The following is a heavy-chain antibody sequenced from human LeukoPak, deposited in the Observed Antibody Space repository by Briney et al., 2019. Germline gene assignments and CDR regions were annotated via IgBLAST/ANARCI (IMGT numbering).Heavy chain of an antibody. CDR2: ILAGGSST. Sequence: PGESLRLSCAASGFNFGGFAMAWVRQTPGKGLEWVSGILAGGSSTYYAGSVKGRFTICRDTSKHTLYLQMNSLRADETAGYFCAKDLSCGDGRWEFDPWGQGTLVTV. CDR1: GFNFGGFA. CDR3: AKDLSCGDGRWEFDP. D-gene: IGHD4-17*01. J-gene: IGHJ5*02. V-gene: IGHV3-23*01.